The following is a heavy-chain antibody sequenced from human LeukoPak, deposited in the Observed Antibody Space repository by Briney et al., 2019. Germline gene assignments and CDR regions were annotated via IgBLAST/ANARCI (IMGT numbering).Heavy chain of an antibody. CDR1: GYSFTNYW. J-gene: IGHJ1*01. V-gene: IGHV5-51*01. CDR2: IYPGESDT. Sequence: GESLKISCKASGYSFTNYWIGWVRQMPGKGLEWMGIIYPGESDTRYSPSFQGQVTISADKSISTAYLQRSSLQASDTAMYYCARQAVPVAKYFQYWGQGTLVTVSS. CDR3: ARQAVPVAKYFQY. D-gene: IGHD2-2*01.